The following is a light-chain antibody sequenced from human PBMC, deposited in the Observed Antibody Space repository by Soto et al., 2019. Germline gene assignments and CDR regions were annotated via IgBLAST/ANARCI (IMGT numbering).Light chain of an antibody. V-gene: IGKV3-11*01. Sequence: EIVLTQSPATLSLSPGERATLSCRASQSVSSYLAWYQQKPSQAPRLLIYDASSRATGIPARFSGSGSATDFTLTISSLEPEDFAVYYCQQRGNWPRTFGQGTKLEIK. CDR2: DAS. CDR1: QSVSSY. J-gene: IGKJ2*02. CDR3: QQRGNWPRT.